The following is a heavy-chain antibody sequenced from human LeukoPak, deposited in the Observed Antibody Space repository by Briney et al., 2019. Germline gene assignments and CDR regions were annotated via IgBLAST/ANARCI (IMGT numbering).Heavy chain of an antibody. D-gene: IGHD3-22*01. CDR2: INSGGSTT. Sequence: PGGSLRLSCAASGFTFSSYWMHWVRQAPGRGLVWVSRINSGGSTTSYADSVKGRFTISRDNAKNTLYLQMNSLSADDTAVYYCAASSGHYGHWGQGTLVTVSS. J-gene: IGHJ4*02. V-gene: IGHV3-74*01. CDR1: GFTFSSYW. CDR3: AASSGHYGH.